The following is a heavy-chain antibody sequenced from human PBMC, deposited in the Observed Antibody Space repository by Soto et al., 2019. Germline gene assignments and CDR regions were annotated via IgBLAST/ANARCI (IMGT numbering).Heavy chain of an antibody. J-gene: IGHJ4*02. CDR3: ARDGTLYDSSGYYYLY. D-gene: IGHD3-22*01. V-gene: IGHV1-69*13. CDR1: GGTFSRYA. Sequence: SVKVSCKASGGTFSRYAINWVRQAPGQGLEWMGGIIPMFGTANYAQKFQGRVTITADESTNTGYMELRSLISEDTAVYYCARDGTLYDSSGYYYLYWGQGTLVTVSS. CDR2: IIPMFGTA.